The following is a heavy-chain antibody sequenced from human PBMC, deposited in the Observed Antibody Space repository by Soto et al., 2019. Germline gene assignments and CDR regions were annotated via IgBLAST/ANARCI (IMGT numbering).Heavy chain of an antibody. CDR3: ARDGPYCSGSSCYYFDY. D-gene: IGHD2-15*01. V-gene: IGHV3-21*01. CDR1: GFTFSSYS. Sequence: EVQLVESGGGLVKPGGSLRLSCAASGFTFSSYSMNWVRQAPGKGLEWVSSISSSSSYIYYADSVKGRFTISRDNAKNSLYLQMNSLRAVDTAVYYCARDGPYCSGSSCYYFDYWGQGTLVTVSS. CDR2: ISSSSSYI. J-gene: IGHJ4*02.